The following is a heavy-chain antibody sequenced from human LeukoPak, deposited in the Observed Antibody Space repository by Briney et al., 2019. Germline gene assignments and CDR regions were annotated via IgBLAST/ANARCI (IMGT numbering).Heavy chain of an antibody. V-gene: IGHV1-18*01. CDR2: ISAYNGNT. D-gene: IGHD6-13*01. CDR3: ARVVAAAGYSVY. CDR1: GYTFTSYG. J-gene: IGHJ4*02. Sequence: ASVTVSCKASGYTFTSYGISWVRQAPGQGLEWMGWISAYNGNTNYAQKLQGRVTMTTDTSTSTAYMELRSLRSDDTAVYYCARVVAAAGYSVYWGQGTLVTVSS.